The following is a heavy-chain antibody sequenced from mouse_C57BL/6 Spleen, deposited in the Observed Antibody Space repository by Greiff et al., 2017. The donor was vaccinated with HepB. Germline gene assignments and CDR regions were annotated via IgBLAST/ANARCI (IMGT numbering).Heavy chain of an antibody. CDR2: INPSSGYT. CDR3: AGGPYGNYYFDY. CDR1: GYTFTSYT. J-gene: IGHJ2*01. V-gene: IGHV1-4*01. D-gene: IGHD2-1*01. Sequence: QVQLQQSGAELARPGASVKMSCKASGYTFTSYTMHWVKQRPGQGLEWIGYINPSSGYTKYNQKFKDKATLTADKSSSTAYMQLSSLTSEDSAVYYCAGGPYGNYYFDYWGQGTTLTVSS.